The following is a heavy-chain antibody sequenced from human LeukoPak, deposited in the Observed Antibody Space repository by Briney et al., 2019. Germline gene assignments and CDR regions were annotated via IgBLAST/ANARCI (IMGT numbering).Heavy chain of an antibody. CDR3: ATLDYKYDSSGFQFDS. Sequence: SEILSLTCTVSRGSISRSDYYWGWIRQPPGEGLEWLGSIYSSGSSYYNPSLKSRVAISVDTSKNQFSLKLSSVTAADTAVYYCATLDYKYDSSGFQFDSWGQGTLVSVSS. V-gene: IGHV4-39*01. D-gene: IGHD3-22*01. CDR2: IYSSGSS. J-gene: IGHJ4*02. CDR1: RGSISRSDYY.